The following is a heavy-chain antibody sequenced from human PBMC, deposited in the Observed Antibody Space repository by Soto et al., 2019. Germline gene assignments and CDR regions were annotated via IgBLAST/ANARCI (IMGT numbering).Heavy chain of an antibody. CDR2: VNLNTGGT. CDR1: GYSFTRHY. J-gene: IGHJ6*02. D-gene: IGHD6-19*01. V-gene: IGHV1-2*02. CDR3: ARDSSSFLGLVYGLDV. Sequence: QVQHVQSGAELKKLGDSVKVSCKASGYSFTRHYMHWVRRAPGQGLEWMGWVNLNTGGTDYAQEFQGRVTMTRDTSIRTVYLEVTRLKFDDTAIYFCARDSSSFLGLVYGLDVWGQGTVVTVSS.